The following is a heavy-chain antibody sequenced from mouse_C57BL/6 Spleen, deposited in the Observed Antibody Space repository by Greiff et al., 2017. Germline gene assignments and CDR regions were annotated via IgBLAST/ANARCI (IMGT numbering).Heavy chain of an antibody. CDR3: ARWGTTVVAHYCDY. V-gene: IGHV1-61*01. CDR2: IYPSDSET. J-gene: IGHJ2*01. CDR1: GYTFTSYW. D-gene: IGHD1-1*01. Sequence: VQLQQPGAELVRPGSSMKLSCKASGYTFTSYWMDWVKQRPGQGLEWIGNIYPSDSETHYNQKFKDKATLTVDKSSSTAYMQLSSLTSEDSAVYYCARWGTTVVAHYCDYWGQGTTLTVSS.